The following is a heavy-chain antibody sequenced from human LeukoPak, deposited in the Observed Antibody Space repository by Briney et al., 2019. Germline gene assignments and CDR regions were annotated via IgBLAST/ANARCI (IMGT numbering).Heavy chain of an antibody. CDR3: AKDRIGVTTPKAYFDY. J-gene: IGHJ4*02. CDR2: IGTSSSTI. D-gene: IGHD4-17*01. V-gene: IGHV3-48*02. Sequence: PGGSLRLSCAASGFTFSSYSMNWVRQAPGKGLEWVSYIGTSSSTIYYADSVKGRFTISRDNAKNSLYLQMNSLRDEDTAVYYCAKDRIGVTTPKAYFDYWGQGTLVTVSS. CDR1: GFTFSSYS.